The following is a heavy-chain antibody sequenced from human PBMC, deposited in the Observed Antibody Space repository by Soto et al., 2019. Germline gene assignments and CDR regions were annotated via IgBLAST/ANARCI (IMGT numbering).Heavy chain of an antibody. CDR3: VRHETSAVGTGFFDY. J-gene: IGHJ4*02. Sequence: SETLSLTCTVSGGSISSYFWSWIRQPPGKGLEWIGYIHYSGSTIYNPSLKSRVTISTDMSKNQFSLKLTSVTATDTAVYYCVRHETSAVGTGFFDYWGQGTLVTVSS. D-gene: IGHD6-13*01. CDR2: IHYSGST. CDR1: GGSISSYF. V-gene: IGHV4-59*08.